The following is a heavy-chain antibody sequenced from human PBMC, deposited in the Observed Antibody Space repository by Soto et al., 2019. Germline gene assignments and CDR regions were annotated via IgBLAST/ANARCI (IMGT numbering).Heavy chain of an antibody. V-gene: IGHV4-31*03. CDR1: GGTISSGHYY. CDR2: INYSGNT. J-gene: IGHJ6*02. CDR3: ARDRYSNSNYSYYGMDV. Sequence: SETLSLTCTVSGGTISSGHYYWRWIRQHPGKGLEWIGYINYSGNTCYNPSLKSRVSISVDTTNKEFSLKLRSVTAADTAVYYCARDRYSNSNYSYYGMDVWGQGTTVT. D-gene: IGHD6-6*01.